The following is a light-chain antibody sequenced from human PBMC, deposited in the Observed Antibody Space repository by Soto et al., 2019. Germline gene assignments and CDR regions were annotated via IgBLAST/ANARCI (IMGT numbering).Light chain of an antibody. J-gene: IGKJ1*01. CDR2: GAS. CDR3: DQYGSPCT. CDR1: QSGSSR. V-gene: IGKV3-15*01. Sequence: DILITQSPASLSVSLRDRVTLSCRASQSGSSRLTWYQQKPGQAPRIFISGASDRETGVPSRFSGSGSGTEFTLTIIRLEPDDFEVYYCDQYGSPCTFGQGTKV.